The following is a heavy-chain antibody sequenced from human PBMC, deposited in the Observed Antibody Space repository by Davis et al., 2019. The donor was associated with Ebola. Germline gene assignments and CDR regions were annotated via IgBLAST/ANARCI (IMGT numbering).Heavy chain of an antibody. V-gene: IGHV1-69*13. D-gene: IGHD2-2*01. CDR3: AREVDCSSTNCPLDF. CDR2: IIPIFGTA. CDR1: GGTFSSYA. J-gene: IGHJ4*02. Sequence: SVKVSCKASGGTFSSYAISWVRQAPGQGLEWMGGIIPIFGTANYAQKFQGRVTITADESTSTAYMELSSLRSDDTAVYYCAREVDCSSTNCPLDFWGQGTLVTVSS.